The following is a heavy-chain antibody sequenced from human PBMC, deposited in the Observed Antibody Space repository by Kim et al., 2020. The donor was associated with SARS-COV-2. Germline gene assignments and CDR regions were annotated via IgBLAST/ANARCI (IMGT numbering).Heavy chain of an antibody. D-gene: IGHD6-13*01. CDR1: GFTFSDSA. Sequence: GGSLRLSCAASGFTFSDSAMHWVRQASGKGLEWVGRIRSKASSYATAYAASVKGRFTISRDDSKNTAYLQMNSLKTEDTAVYYCTTLTGQQLCFWGQGTLVTVSS. CDR3: TTLTGQQLCF. V-gene: IGHV3-73*01. CDR2: IRSKASSYAT. J-gene: IGHJ4*02.